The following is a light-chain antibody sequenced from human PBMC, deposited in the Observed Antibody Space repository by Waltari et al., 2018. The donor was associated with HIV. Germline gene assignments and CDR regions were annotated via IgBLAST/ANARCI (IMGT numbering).Light chain of an antibody. CDR3: QSYDSSLSGSWV. CDR2: GNT. V-gene: IGLV1-40*01. J-gene: IGLJ3*02. CDR1: TSNIGAGYD. Sequence: QSVLTQPPSVSGAPGQRVSISCTGSTSNIGAGYDVHWYHQVPGTAPKLLICGNTNRPAGVPDRISGSKSGTSASLAISGLRAEDEAYYYCQSYDSSLSGSWVFGGGTKLTVL.